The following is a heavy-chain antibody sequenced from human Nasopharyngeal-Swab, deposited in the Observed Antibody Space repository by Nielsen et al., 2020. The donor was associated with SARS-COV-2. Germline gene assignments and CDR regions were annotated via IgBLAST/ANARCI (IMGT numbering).Heavy chain of an antibody. CDR1: GFTFSSYS. Sequence: ESLKISCAASGFTFSSYSMNWVRQAPGKGLEWVSYISSSSTIYYADSVKGRFTISRDNAKNSLYLQMNSLRDEDTAVYYCARDGVGATIYYYYGMDVWGQGTTVTVSS. CDR2: ISSSSTI. V-gene: IGHV3-48*02. D-gene: IGHD1-26*01. CDR3: ARDGVGATIYYYYGMDV. J-gene: IGHJ6*02.